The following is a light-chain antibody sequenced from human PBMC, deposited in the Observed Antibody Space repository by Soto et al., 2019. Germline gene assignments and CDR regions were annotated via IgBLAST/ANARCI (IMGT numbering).Light chain of an antibody. CDR1: QSISSY. Sequence: DIQMTQPPSSLSASVGDRVTITCRASQSISSYLNWYQQKPGKAPKLLIYAASTLQSGVPSRFSGSGSGTDFTLTISCLQSEDFATYYCQQYYSYPITFGQGTRLEIK. CDR3: QQYYSYPIT. V-gene: IGKV1-39*01. J-gene: IGKJ5*01. CDR2: AAS.